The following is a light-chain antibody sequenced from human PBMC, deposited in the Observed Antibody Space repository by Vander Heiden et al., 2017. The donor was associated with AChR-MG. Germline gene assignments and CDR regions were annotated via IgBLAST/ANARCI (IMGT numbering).Light chain of an antibody. CDR2: WAS. CDR3: HQYYNTPYT. CDR1: QSVLSSSNNKNS. V-gene: IGKV4-1*01. J-gene: IGKJ2*01. Sequence: DIVMTQSPDSLAVSLGERASINCKSSQSVLSSSNNKNSLAWFQQRPGQPPKLLIYWASTREFGVPDRFSGSGSGTDFTITISSLQAEDVAVYYCHQYYNTPYTFGQGTQLEIK.